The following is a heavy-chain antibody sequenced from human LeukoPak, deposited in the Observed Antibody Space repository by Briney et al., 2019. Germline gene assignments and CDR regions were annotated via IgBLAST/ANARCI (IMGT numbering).Heavy chain of an antibody. CDR2: ITSVSSYK. CDR3: TRVGYIDEGIDY. D-gene: IGHD5-24*01. J-gene: IGHJ4*02. CDR1: GFTFSNYA. Sequence: GGSLRLSCKASGFTFSNYAMNWVRQAPGKGLEWVSSITSVSSYKYYADSVKGRFTISRDNAKNSLYLQMNSLRAEDTAIYYCTRVGYIDEGIDYWGQGTLVTVSS. V-gene: IGHV3-21*06.